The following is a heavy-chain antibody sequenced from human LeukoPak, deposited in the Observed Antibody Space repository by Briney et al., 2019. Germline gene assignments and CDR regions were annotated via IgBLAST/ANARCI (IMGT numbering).Heavy chain of an antibody. V-gene: IGHV4-59*12. CDR1: GGSISSYY. D-gene: IGHD2-15*01. CDR2: IYYSGAT. J-gene: IGHJ4*02. Sequence: PSETLSLTCTVSGGSISSYYWSWIRQAPGGGLEWIGHIYYSGATNYNPSLESRVTISVDTSKNQFSLKLTSVTATDTALYYCARGGTDFDYWGQGTLVTVSS. CDR3: ARGGTDFDY.